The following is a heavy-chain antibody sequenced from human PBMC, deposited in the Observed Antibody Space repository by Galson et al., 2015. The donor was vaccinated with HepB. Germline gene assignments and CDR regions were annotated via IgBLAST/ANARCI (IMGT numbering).Heavy chain of an antibody. J-gene: IGHJ2*01. CDR1: GGSIRSSSYY. CDR2: IYYSGRT. D-gene: IGHD6-19*01. Sequence: LSLTCTVSGGSIRSSSYYWGWIRQPPGKGLEWIGSIYYSGRTFYNPSLKSRVTISVDASKNQFSLKVRSMTAADTAAYYCARQPYINGWLYWYFDLWGRGTLVSVSS. CDR3: ARQPYINGWLYWYFDL. V-gene: IGHV4-39*01.